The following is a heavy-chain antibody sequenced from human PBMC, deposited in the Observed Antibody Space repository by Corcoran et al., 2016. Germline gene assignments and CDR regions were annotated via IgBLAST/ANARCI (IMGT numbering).Heavy chain of an antibody. V-gene: IGHV6-1*01. Sequence: QVRLQQSGPGLGKHSQTLSLTCAIAGDSVSSNRAAWNWIRQSPSRGLEWLGRTYYRSKWYNDYAVSVKSRITTTPDTSKNQFSLQLNSVTPEDTAVYAGARVQHGEYYFDYWCQGTLVTVSS. D-gene: IGHD3-10*01. J-gene: IGHJ4*02. CDR1: GDSVSSNRAA. CDR2: TYYRSKWYN. CDR3: ARVQHGEYYFDY.